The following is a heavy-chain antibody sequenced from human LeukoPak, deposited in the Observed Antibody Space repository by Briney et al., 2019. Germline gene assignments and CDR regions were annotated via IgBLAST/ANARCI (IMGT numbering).Heavy chain of an antibody. J-gene: IGHJ5*02. CDR1: GFIFSDSA. CDR3: ARDDLLHRNWFDP. V-gene: IGHV3-73*01. D-gene: IGHD3-22*01. Sequence: GGSLRLSCAASGFIFSDSAMHWVRQASGKGLEWLGRIRGKAKNYATSYAASVKGRFIISRDDSKNTAYLQMNSLRVEDTAFYYCARDDLLHRNWFDPWGQGTLVTVSS. CDR2: IRGKAKNYAT.